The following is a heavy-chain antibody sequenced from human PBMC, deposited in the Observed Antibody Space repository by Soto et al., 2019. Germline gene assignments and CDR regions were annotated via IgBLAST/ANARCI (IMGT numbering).Heavy chain of an antibody. CDR1: GFTFSSYS. CDR3: ARCGGYDLNYYYYGMDV. J-gene: IGHJ6*02. CDR2: ISYDGSNK. Sequence: SLRLSCAASGFTFSSYSMHWVRQAPGKGLEWVAVISYDGSNKYYADSVKGRFTISRDNSKNTLYLQMNSLRAEDTAVYYCARCGGYDLNYYYYGMDVWGQGTTVTVSS. V-gene: IGHV3-30-3*01. D-gene: IGHD5-12*01.